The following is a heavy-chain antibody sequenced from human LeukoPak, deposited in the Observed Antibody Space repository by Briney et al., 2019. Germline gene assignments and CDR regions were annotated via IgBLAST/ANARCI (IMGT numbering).Heavy chain of an antibody. CDR2: ISSSSSTI. V-gene: IGHV3-48*01. D-gene: IGHD3-22*01. CDR1: GFTFSSYG. J-gene: IGHJ5*02. Sequence: GGSLRLSCAASGFTFSSYGMNWVRQAPGKGLEWVSYISSSSSTIYYADSVKGRFTISRDNAKNSLYLQMNSLRAEDTAVYYCARDVWGYYYDSSGYFPWGQGTLVTVSS. CDR3: ARDVWGYYYDSSGYFP.